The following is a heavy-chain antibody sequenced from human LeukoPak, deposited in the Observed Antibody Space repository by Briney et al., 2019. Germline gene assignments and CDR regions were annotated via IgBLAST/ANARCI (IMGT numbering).Heavy chain of an antibody. D-gene: IGHD6-19*01. J-gene: IGHJ4*02. CDR3: ARPGFPHPVAVNPLDY. CDR1: GYTFTSHA. Sequence: ASVKVSCKASGYTFTSHAINWVRQAPGRGLEWMGWINAASGDTEYSQNFQGRVTITRDTSASTAYMELSRLRSEDTAVYYCARPGFPHPVAVNPLDYWGQGTLVTVST. CDR2: INAASGDT. V-gene: IGHV1-3*01.